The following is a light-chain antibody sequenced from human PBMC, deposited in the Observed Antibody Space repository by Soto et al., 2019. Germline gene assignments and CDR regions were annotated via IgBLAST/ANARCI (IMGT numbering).Light chain of an antibody. CDR3: QQLKSYPLT. J-gene: IGKJ4*01. CDR1: QGINTD. V-gene: IGKV1-9*01. Sequence: DILLTQSPSSLSASVGDRVTITCRASQGINTDLAWYQQKPGKAPKSLIYSASSLQRGVPSRFSGSGSGTEFTLTVSSMQPEDFTNYYCQQLKSYPLTFGGGTKVDIK. CDR2: SAS.